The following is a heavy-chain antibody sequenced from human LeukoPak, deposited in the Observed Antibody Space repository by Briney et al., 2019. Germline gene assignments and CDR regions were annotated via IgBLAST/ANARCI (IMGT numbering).Heavy chain of an antibody. CDR2: ISSSGSTI. Sequence: GGSLRLSCAASGFTFSSYEMNWVRQAPGKGLEWVSYISSSGSTIYYADSVKGRSTISRDNAKNSLYLQMNSLRAEDTAVYYCARVGYCSGGSCNYFDYWGQGTLVTVSS. V-gene: IGHV3-48*03. D-gene: IGHD2-15*01. CDR3: ARVGYCSGGSCNYFDY. J-gene: IGHJ4*02. CDR1: GFTFSSYE.